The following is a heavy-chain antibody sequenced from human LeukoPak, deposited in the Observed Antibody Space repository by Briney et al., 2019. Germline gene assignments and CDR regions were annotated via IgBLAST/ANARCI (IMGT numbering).Heavy chain of an antibody. Sequence: GRSLGLSCTTSGFTFTNYGINWVRQAPGKGLEWVSYISSSGSTIYYADSVKGRFTISRDNAKNSLYLQMNSLRAEDTAVYYCASSSWWELPNWGQGTLVTVSS. CDR2: ISSSGSTI. V-gene: IGHV3-48*04. CDR3: ASSSWWELPN. J-gene: IGHJ4*02. D-gene: IGHD1-26*01. CDR1: GFTFTNYG.